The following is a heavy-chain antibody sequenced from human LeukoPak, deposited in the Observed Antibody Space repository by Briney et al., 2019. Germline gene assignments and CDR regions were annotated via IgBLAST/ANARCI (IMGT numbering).Heavy chain of an antibody. D-gene: IGHD4-17*01. CDR3: ARRAYGDDSFDY. CDR1: GFTFRSYS. Sequence: PGGSLRLSCAASGFTFRSYSMNWVRQAPGKGLEWVSYITSGSSPIYYADSVKGRFTISRDNATNSLYLQMNSLRDEDTAVYYCARRAYGDDSFDYWGQGTLVTVSS. J-gene: IGHJ4*02. CDR2: ITSGSSPI. V-gene: IGHV3-48*02.